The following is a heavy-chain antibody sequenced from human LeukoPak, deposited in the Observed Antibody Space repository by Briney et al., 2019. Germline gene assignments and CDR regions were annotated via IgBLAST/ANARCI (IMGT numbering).Heavy chain of an antibody. D-gene: IGHD1-7*01. J-gene: IGHJ4*02. Sequence: SETLSLTCTVSGGSISSSSYYWGWIRQPPGKGLEWIGSIYYSGSTYYNPSLKSRVTISVDTSKNQFSLKLSSVTAADTAVYYCARGRVTGTTWDYWGQGTLVTVSS. CDR1: GGSISSSSYY. CDR3: ARGRVTGTTWDY. CDR2: IYYSGST. V-gene: IGHV4-39*07.